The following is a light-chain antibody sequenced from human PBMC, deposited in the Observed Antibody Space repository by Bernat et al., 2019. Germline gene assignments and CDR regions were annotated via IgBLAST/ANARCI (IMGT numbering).Light chain of an antibody. V-gene: IGKV3/OR2-268*02. CDR1: QSVSSY. CDR3: QQDCSGPFT. J-gene: IGKJ4*01. CDR2: GAS. Sequence: GERATLSCSASQSVSSYLSLDQQKPEQAPSVLIYGASSRATGIPDRFRGSGSGTEFTLTISSLDPEDVGTYYCQQDCSGPFTLGGGTHVEIK.